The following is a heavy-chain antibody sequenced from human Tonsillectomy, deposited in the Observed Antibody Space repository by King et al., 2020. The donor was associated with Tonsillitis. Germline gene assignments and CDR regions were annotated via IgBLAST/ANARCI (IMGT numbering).Heavy chain of an antibody. D-gene: IGHD3-22*01. V-gene: IGHV1-18*04. CDR1: GYTFTSYG. CDR3: ARVSGYYDSSGYYGGDY. CDR2: ISAYNGNT. Sequence: VQLVESGAEVKKPGASVKVSCTASGYTFTSYGISWVRQAPGQGLEWMGWISAYNGNTKNAQKLQGRVTMTTDTSTSTAYMELRSLRSDDTAVYYCARVSGYYDSSGYYGGDYWGQGTLVTVSS. J-gene: IGHJ4*02.